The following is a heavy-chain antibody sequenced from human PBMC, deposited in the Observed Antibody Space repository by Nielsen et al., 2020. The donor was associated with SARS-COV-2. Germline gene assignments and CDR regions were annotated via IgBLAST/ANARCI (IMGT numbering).Heavy chain of an antibody. V-gene: IGHV3-11*05. CDR2: ISSSSSYT. D-gene: IGHD3-22*01. J-gene: IGHJ4*02. Sequence: VRQMPGKGLEWVSYISSSSSYTNYADSVKGRFTISRDNAKNSLYLQMNSLRAEDTAVYYCAREKEGEYYYDSSGYYHYFDYWGQGTLVTVSS. CDR3: AREKEGEYYYDSSGYYHYFDY.